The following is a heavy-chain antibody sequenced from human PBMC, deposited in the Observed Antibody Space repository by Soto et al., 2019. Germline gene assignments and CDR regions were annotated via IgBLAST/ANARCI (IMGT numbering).Heavy chain of an antibody. V-gene: IGHV3-11*06. Sequence: PGGSLRLSCAASGFNFSANYMSWVRQAPGKGLEWISYISSSSRDTEYADSVKGRFMISRDNAKGSMSLQMNSLRVEDTAIYYCVSWVSAHFDYWGQGTPVTVSS. D-gene: IGHD3-16*01. CDR2: ISSSSRDT. CDR3: VSWVSAHFDY. CDR1: GFNFSANY. J-gene: IGHJ4*02.